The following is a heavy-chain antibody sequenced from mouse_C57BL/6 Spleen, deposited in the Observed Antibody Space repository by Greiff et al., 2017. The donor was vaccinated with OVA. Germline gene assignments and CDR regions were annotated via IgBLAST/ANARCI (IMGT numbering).Heavy chain of an antibody. V-gene: IGHV2-2*01. D-gene: IGHD2-3*01. CDR2: IWSGGST. J-gene: IGHJ3*01. CDR3: ARTGGYYGFAY. CDR1: GFSLTSYG. Sequence: VQLQQSGPGLVQPSQSLSITCTVSGFSLTSYGVHWVRQSPGKGLEWLGVIWSGGSTDYNAAFISRLSISKDNSKSQVFFKMNSLQADDTAIYYCARTGGYYGFAYWGQGTLVTVSA.